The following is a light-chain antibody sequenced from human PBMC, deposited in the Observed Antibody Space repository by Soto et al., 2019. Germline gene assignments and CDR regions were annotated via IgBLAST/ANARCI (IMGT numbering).Light chain of an antibody. V-gene: IGLV2-18*02. J-gene: IGLJ1*01. Sequence: QSVLTQPPSVSGSPGQSVAISCTGSSSGVGSYDRVSWYQQPPGTAPKLMIYDVTNRPSGVPDRFSGSKSGNTASLTISGLQAEDEADYYCSSFTGSSTYVFGNGTKVTVL. CDR2: DVT. CDR3: SSFTGSSTYV. CDR1: SSGVGSYDR.